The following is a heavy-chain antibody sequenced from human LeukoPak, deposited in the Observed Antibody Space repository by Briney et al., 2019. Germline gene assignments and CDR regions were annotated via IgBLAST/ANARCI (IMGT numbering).Heavy chain of an antibody. Sequence: SVKVSCKASGYTFTGYYMHWVRQAPGHGLERMGWINPNSGGTNYAQKFQGRVTMTRDTSISTAYMELSRLRSDDTAVYYCAFIGESTTGTTISEHNWFDPWGQGTLVTVSS. J-gene: IGHJ5*02. CDR2: INPNSGGT. CDR3: AFIGESTTGTTISEHNWFDP. V-gene: IGHV1-2*02. CDR1: GYTFTGYY. D-gene: IGHD1-1*01.